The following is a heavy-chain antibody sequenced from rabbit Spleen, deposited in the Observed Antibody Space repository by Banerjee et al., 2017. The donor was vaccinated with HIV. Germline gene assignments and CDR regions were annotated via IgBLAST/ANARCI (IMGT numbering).Heavy chain of an antibody. V-gene: IGHV1S40*01. D-gene: IGHD1-1*01. CDR2: IDSGSSGFT. J-gene: IGHJ6*01. CDR3: ARDLVGVIGWNFYL. CDR1: GFSFSNNYY. Sequence: QSLEESGGDLVKPGASLTLTCTASGFSFSNNYYMCWVRQAPGKGLEWIACIDSGSSGFTYFASWAKGRFTISKTSSTTVTLRMTSLTAADRAAYFCARDLVGVIGWNFYLWGPGTLVTVS.